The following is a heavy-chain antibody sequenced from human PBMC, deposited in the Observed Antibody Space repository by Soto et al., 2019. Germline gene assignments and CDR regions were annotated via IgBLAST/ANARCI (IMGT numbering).Heavy chain of an antibody. D-gene: IGHD2-15*01. CDR3: ARHPLMPVDYYYYMDV. Sequence: QLQLQESGPGLVKPSETLSLTCTVSGGSISSSSYYWGWIRQPPGKGLEWIGRIYYSGSTYYNPSLKSRVTISVDTSKNQFSLKLSSVTAADTAVYYCARHPLMPVDYYYYMDVWGKGTTVTVSS. J-gene: IGHJ6*03. CDR1: GGSISSSSYY. CDR2: IYYSGST. V-gene: IGHV4-39*01.